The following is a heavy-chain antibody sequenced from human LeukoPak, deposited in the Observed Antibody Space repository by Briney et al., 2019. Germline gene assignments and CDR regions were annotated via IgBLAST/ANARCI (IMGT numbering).Heavy chain of an antibody. CDR1: GGSFSGYY. D-gene: IGHD3-10*01. CDR2: INHSGST. Sequence: SETLSLTCAVYGGSFSGYYWSWIRQPPAKGLEWIGEINHSGSTYYNPSLKSRVTISVDTSKNQFSLKLSSVTAADTAVYYCARAWRGYGSGSPVFDYWGQGTLVTVSS. CDR3: ARAWRGYGSGSPVFDY. V-gene: IGHV4-34*01. J-gene: IGHJ4*02.